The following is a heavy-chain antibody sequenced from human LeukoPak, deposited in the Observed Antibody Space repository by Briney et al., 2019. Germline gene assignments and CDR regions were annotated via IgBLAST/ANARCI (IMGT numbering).Heavy chain of an antibody. J-gene: IGHJ4*02. CDR1: GFTFSNYG. CDR2: ISYDGSNK. CDR3: AKDRSKGSYGDDFDF. D-gene: IGHD1-26*01. Sequence: GGSLRLSCAASGFTFSNYGMHWVRQAPGKGLEWVAVISYDGSNKYYADSVKGRFTISRDNSKNTLYLQMNSLRAEGTAVYCCAKDRSKGSYGDDFDFWGQGTLVTVSS. V-gene: IGHV3-30*05.